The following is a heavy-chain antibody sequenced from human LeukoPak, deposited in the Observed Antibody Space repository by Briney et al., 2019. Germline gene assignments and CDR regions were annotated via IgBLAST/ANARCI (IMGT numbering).Heavy chain of an antibody. J-gene: IGHJ4*02. CDR1: GFTFSSYA. CDR2: ISGSGGST. D-gene: IGHD3-16*02. CDR3: AKDSVWGSYRPTQIDY. V-gene: IGHV3-23*01. Sequence: GGSLRLSCAASGFTFSSYAMSWVRQAPGKGLEWVSAISGSGGSTYYADSVKGRFTISRDNSKSTLYLQMNSLRAEDTAVYYCAKDSVWGSYRPTQIDYWGQGTLVTVSS.